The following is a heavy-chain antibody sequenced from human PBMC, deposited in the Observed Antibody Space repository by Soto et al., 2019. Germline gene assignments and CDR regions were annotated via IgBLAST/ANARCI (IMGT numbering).Heavy chain of an antibody. Sequence: GGSLRPSCAASGFTFSSYAMNWVRQAPGKGLEWVSVISGSGGSTYYADSVKGRFTISRGNSKNTLYLQMNSLRAEDTAVYYCASRSSGWYFDYWGQGTLVTVSS. CDR2: ISGSGGST. D-gene: IGHD6-19*01. CDR1: GFTFSSYA. CDR3: ASRSSGWYFDY. J-gene: IGHJ4*02. V-gene: IGHV3-23*01.